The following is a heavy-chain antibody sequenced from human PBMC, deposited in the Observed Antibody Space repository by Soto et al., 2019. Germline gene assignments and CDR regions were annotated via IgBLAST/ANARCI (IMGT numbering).Heavy chain of an antibody. V-gene: IGHV4-4*02. J-gene: IGHJ5*02. Sequence: QVQLQESGPGLVKPSGTLSLTCAVSGGSINSSNWWTWVRQPPGKGLEWIGNIYHSGNTNYKPSLKSRVTISVDKSKNQFSLRLSSVTAADTATYYCAREGPATIAADLSWFDPWGQGTLVTVSS. D-gene: IGHD6-13*01. CDR1: GGSINSSNW. CDR3: AREGPATIAADLSWFDP. CDR2: IYHSGNT.